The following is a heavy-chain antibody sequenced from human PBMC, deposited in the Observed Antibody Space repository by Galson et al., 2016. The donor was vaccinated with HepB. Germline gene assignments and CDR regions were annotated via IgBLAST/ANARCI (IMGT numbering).Heavy chain of an antibody. Sequence: SVKVSCKASGYKFTTYVMHWVRLAPGQRLEWMGWINPGNGDTKYSQRFQSRVTITRDTTASTAYMEVSSLGSEDTAVYYCSITWELLDYFDYWGPGTLVTVSS. D-gene: IGHD1-26*01. J-gene: IGHJ4*02. CDR3: SITWELLDYFDY. CDR2: INPGNGDT. CDR1: GYKFTTYV. V-gene: IGHV1-3*01.